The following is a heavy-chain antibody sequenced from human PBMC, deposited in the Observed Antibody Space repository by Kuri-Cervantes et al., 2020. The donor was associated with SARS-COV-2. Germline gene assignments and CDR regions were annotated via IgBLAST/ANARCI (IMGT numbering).Heavy chain of an antibody. CDR1: GFTFSSYA. J-gene: IGHJ4*02. D-gene: IGHD2/OR15-2a*01. CDR2: ISYDGSNK. CDR3: AKDYSSMPTTEIPIDY. Sequence: GESLKISCAASGFTFSSYAMHWVRQAPGKGLEWVAVISYDGSNKYYADSVKGRFTISRDSSKNTLFLQMNSLRAEDTALYYCAKDYSSMPTTEIPIDYWGQGTLVTVSS. V-gene: IGHV3-30-3*02.